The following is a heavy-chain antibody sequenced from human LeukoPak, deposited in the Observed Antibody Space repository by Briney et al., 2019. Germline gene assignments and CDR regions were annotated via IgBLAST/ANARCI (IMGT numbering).Heavy chain of an antibody. CDR1: GGSISSGSYY. Sequence: KTSQTLSLTCTFSGGSISSGSYYWSWIRQPAGKWLEWIGRIYPSGTTNYNPSLKSRVTISVDTSKNQFSLKLRSVTAADTAVYYCARGQEVVAENYFDYWGQGTLVTFSS. CDR3: ARGQEVVAENYFDY. CDR2: IYPSGTT. D-gene: IGHD5-12*01. J-gene: IGHJ4*02. V-gene: IGHV4-61*02.